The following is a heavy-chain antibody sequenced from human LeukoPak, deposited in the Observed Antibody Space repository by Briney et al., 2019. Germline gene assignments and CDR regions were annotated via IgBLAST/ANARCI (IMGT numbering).Heavy chain of an antibody. D-gene: IGHD3-22*01. V-gene: IGHV3-53*01. Sequence: PGGSLRLSCAASGFTVSSNYMRWVRQAPGKGLEWVSVIYSGGSTYYADSVKGRFTISRDNSKNTLYLQMNSLRAEDTAVYYCARDLGYYDSSGYYYSYFQHWGQGTLVTVSS. CDR1: GFTVSSNY. CDR2: IYSGGST. CDR3: ARDLGYYDSSGYYYSYFQH. J-gene: IGHJ1*01.